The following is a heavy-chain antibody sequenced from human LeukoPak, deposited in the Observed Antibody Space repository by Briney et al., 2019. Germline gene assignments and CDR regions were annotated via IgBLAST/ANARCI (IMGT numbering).Heavy chain of an antibody. CDR1: GGSISSDNYY. D-gene: IGHD3-10*01. V-gene: IGHV4-30-4*01. CDR2: IHYSGSS. J-gene: IGHJ4*02. Sequence: SETLSLTCTVSGGSISSDNYYWSWIRQPPGKGLERIGYIHYSGSSYYNPSLKSRVSMSVDTSKNQFSLNLTSVTAAETAVYYCARTSYDSGSSHFDYWGQGTLVTVSS. CDR3: ARTSYDSGSSHFDY.